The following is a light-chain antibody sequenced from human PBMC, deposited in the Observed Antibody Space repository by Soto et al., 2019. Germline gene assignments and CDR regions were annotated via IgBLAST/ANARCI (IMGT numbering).Light chain of an antibody. CDR2: VAS. J-gene: IGKJ4*01. CDR1: QSVNSN. Sequence: EIVMTQSPVTLSVSPGDRATISCRASQSVNSNLAWYQHKPGQTPKLLILVASTRATGIPAWFSGSGSGTAFTLTISSLQSEDFAVYYCQQYNVWPLTLGGGTKVVFK. V-gene: IGKV3-15*01. CDR3: QQYNVWPLT.